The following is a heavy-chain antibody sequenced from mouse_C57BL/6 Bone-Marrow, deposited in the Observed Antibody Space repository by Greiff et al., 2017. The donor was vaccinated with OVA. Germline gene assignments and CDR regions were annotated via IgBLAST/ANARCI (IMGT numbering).Heavy chain of an antibody. V-gene: IGHV1-81*01. CDR3: HYGSSPYAMDY. J-gene: IGHJ4*01. Sequence: VQLQQSGAELARPGASVKLSCKASGYTFTSYGISWVKQRPGQGLEWIGEIYPRSGNTYYNEKFKGKATLTADKSSSTAYMELRSLTSEDSAVYFYHYGSSPYAMDYWGQGTSVTVSS. CDR1: GYTFTSYG. CDR2: IYPRSGNT. D-gene: IGHD1-1*01.